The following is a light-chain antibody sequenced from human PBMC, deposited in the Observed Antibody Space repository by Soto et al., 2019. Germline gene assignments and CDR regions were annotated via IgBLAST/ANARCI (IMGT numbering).Light chain of an antibody. CDR1: QTISSK. CDR2: NAS. Sequence: DIKMTQSPSTLSGSPGDRVTISCRASQTISSKLAWYQQKPGQAPKLLIYNASTMNNGIPARFSGSGSGTEFTITISSLQPDDFATYYCQYYNSYSEAFGQGTKVDIK. V-gene: IGKV1-5*01. CDR3: QYYNSYSEA. J-gene: IGKJ1*01.